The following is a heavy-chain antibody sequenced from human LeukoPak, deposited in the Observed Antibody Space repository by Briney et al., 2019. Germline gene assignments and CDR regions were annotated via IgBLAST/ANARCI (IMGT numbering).Heavy chain of an antibody. Sequence: GGSLRLSCAASGLTGSHNYVSLVRQAPGKGLEWVSAIHTSGDTCYADSVKGRFTISKDNAKNTVYLQMNNLRAEDTAVYYCVSFYETYWGRGTLVTVSS. D-gene: IGHD2/OR15-2a*01. CDR1: GLTGSHNY. J-gene: IGHJ4*02. V-gene: IGHV3-53*01. CDR3: VSFYETY. CDR2: IHTSGDT.